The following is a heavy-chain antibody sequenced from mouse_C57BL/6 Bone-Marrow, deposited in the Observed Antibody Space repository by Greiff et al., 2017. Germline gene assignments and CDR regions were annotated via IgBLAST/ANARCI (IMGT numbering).Heavy chain of an antibody. D-gene: IGHD1-1*01. V-gene: IGHV14-2*01. CDR2: IDPEDGET. CDR3: ASYYGETY. Sequence: VQLQQSGAELVKPGASVKLSCTASGFNITDYYMHWVKQRTEQGLEWIGRIDPEDGETKYAPKFQGKATLTADTSSNTACLQLSSLTSEDTAVYYCASYYGETYWGQGTLVTVSA. CDR1: GFNITDYY. J-gene: IGHJ3*01.